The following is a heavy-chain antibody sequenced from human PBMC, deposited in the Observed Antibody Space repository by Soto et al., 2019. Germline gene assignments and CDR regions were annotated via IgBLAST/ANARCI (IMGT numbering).Heavy chain of an antibody. J-gene: IGHJ1*01. CDR3: AKSGGSLNPMIPLWSRGYFQH. D-gene: IGHD5-18*01. V-gene: IGHV3-30*18. CDR2: MSYDGRNK. Sequence: QVQLVESGGGVVQPGRSLRLSCAASGFIFSNYGMHWVRQAPGKGLEWVAVMSYDGRNKYYAESVKGRFTISRDNSKNTLFLQMNTLRPEDTAVYYWAKSGGSLNPMIPLWSRGYFQHWGQGTLVTVSS. CDR1: GFIFSNYG.